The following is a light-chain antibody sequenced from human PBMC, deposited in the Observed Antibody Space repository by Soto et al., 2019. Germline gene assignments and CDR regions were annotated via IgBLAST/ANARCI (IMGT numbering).Light chain of an antibody. Sequence: AIQLTQSPSSLSASVGDRVTITCRASQDIRGALARYQQKPGKAPKILIYDVSSLQSGVPSRFSGSSSGTDFTLTISGLQPEDFATYYCQQFNSYPIIFGQGTRLDIK. CDR3: QQFNSYPII. J-gene: IGKJ5*01. CDR2: DVS. V-gene: IGKV1-13*02. CDR1: QDIRGA.